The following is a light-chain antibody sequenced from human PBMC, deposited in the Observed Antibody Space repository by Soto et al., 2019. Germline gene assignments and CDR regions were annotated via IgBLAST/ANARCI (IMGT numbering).Light chain of an antibody. Sequence: EIVLTQSPDTLSLSPGERATLSCRASQSVGRSLAWYQQRPGQAPRLLIYDASKRATGIPARFSGSGSGTDFSLTISSLEPEDFAVYYCQQRSNWPPEVTFGPGTKVDIK. J-gene: IGKJ3*01. CDR2: DAS. V-gene: IGKV3-11*01. CDR1: QSVGRS. CDR3: QQRSNWPPEVT.